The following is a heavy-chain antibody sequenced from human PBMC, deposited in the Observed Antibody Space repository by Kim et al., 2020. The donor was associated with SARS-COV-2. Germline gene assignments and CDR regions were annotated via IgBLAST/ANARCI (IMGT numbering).Heavy chain of an antibody. Sequence: ASVKVSCKASGYTFTSYWIHWVRQAPGQGLEWMGMINPSNAYTRYAQSFQGRVTTTSDTSTSTAPMELSSLTSEDTAAYSCARAWDQNFDFWGQGTLVTV. J-gene: IGHJ4*02. CDR1: GYTFTSYW. V-gene: IGHV1-46*01. CDR2: INPSNAYT. CDR3: ARAWDQNFDF. D-gene: IGHD1-26*01.